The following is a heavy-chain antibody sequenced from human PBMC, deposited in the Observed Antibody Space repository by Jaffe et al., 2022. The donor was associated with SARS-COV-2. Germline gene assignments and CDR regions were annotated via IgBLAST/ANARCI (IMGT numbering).Heavy chain of an antibody. D-gene: IGHD3-16*01. Sequence: QVQLQESGPGLVRPSGTLSLTCGVSGGSITTENWWSWVRQPPGKGLEWIGHIYRSGSTNSNPSLKSRVTISIDKSENQFSLDLRSVTAADTAVYYCARNWGAWGQGTLVTVSS. CDR1: GGSITTENW. CDR2: IYRSGST. V-gene: IGHV4-4*02. CDR3: ARNWGA. J-gene: IGHJ4*02.